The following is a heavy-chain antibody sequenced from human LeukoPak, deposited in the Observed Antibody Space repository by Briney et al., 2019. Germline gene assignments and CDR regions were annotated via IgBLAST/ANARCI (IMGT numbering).Heavy chain of an antibody. CDR3: AVGVYYFDY. V-gene: IGHV3-7*02. CDR1: GFTFSSYW. Sequence: QSGGSLRLSCAASGFTFSSYWMSWVPQAPGKGLEWVANIKQDGSEKYYVDSVKGRFTISRDNAKNSLCLQMNSLRAEDTAVYYCAVGVYYFDYWGQGTLVTVSS. CDR2: IKQDGSEK. D-gene: IGHD3-10*01. J-gene: IGHJ4*02.